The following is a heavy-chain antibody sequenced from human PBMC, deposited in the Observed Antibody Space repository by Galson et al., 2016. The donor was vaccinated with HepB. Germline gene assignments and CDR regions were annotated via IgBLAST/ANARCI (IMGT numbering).Heavy chain of an antibody. D-gene: IGHD2-21*01. Sequence: SLRLSCAAPGFTFDDYAMHWVRQAPGKGLEWVSGISWNSGSIGYADSVKGRFTISRDNAKNSRYLQMKRLRAEDTALYSGAKDTSGGDFDYWGQGTLVTVSS. CDR3: AKDTSGGDFDY. V-gene: IGHV3-9*01. J-gene: IGHJ4*02. CDR2: ISWNSGSI. CDR1: GFTFDDYA.